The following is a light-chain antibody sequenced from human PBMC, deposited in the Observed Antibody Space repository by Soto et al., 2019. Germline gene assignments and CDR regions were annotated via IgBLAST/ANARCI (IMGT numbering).Light chain of an antibody. CDR1: QSVSIN. Sequence: EIVMTQSPATLSVSPGERATLSCRASQSVSINLAWYQQKRGQAPRLLIYGASTRATGIPDRFSGSGSGTDFTLTISRLEAEDFAVYYCQQYGSSPLTFGGGTKVDIK. CDR3: QQYGSSPLT. V-gene: IGKV3-20*01. J-gene: IGKJ4*01. CDR2: GAS.